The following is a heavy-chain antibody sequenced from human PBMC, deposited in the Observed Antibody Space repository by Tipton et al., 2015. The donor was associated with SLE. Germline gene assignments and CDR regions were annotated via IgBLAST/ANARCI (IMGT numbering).Heavy chain of an antibody. V-gene: IGHV4-59*01. CDR3: ARGPVGAIPFDY. D-gene: IGHD1-26*01. J-gene: IGHJ4*02. CDR1: GDSIRSSY. Sequence: LRLSCTISGDSIRSSYWSWIRQPPGKGLEWIGYVYYTGSSNYNPSLKSRVTIGVDTSKNQLSLKLTSVTAADTAVYYCARGPVGAIPFDYWGQGALITVSS. CDR2: VYYTGSS.